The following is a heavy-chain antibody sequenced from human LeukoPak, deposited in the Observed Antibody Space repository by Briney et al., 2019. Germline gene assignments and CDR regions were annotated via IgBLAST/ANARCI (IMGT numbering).Heavy chain of an antibody. CDR1: GXTFSSYS. J-gene: IGHJ4*02. V-gene: IGHV3-48*02. CDR3: ARVRRFGDYGDFDY. CDR2: ISSSSTI. Sequence: PGGSLRLSCAASGXTFSSYSMNWVRQAPGKGLEWVSYISSSSTIYYADSVKDRFTISRDNAKNSLYLQMNSLRDEDTAVYFCARVRRFGDYGDFDYWGQGTLVTVSS. D-gene: IGHD4-17*01.